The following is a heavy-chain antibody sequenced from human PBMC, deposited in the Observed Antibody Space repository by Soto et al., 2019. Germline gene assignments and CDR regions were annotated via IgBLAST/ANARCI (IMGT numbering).Heavy chain of an antibody. V-gene: IGHV3-53*01. CDR1: GLTFSSND. CDR3: ENRPLLPGAH. D-gene: IGHD3-22*01. CDR2: IYSGGST. J-gene: IGHJ3*01. Sequence: EVQLVESGGGLIQPGGSLRLSCAASGLTFSSNDMNWVRQAPGKGLEWVSLIYSGGSTYYADSVKGRFSISRDNSKNTLYLQMSSLRADYTAVYYCENRPLLPGAHCGQGTMVTVSS.